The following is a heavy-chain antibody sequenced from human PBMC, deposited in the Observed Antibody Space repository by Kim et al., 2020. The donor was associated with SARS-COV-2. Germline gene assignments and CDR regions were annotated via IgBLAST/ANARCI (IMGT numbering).Heavy chain of an antibody. D-gene: IGHD1-26*01. CDR3: ARDHPLEGATM. Sequence: GGSLKLSCAASGFTFDSFWMSWVRQAPGKGLEWVANINQDGSEQYYVDSGEGRFTISRDSAKKSLYLEMHRLSAEDTAVSFCARDHPLEGATMWGQGTLGTFSS. J-gene: IGHJ4*02. CDR1: GFTFDSFW. CDR2: INQDGSEQ. V-gene: IGHV3-7*03.